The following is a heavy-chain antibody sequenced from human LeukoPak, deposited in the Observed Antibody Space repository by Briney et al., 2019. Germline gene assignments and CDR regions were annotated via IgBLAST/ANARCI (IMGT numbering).Heavy chain of an antibody. J-gene: IGHJ1*01. CDR2: IYYSGSN. CDR1: GGSISSYY. CDR3: ARGAWYSSSWYEYFQR. V-gene: IGHV4-59*01. Sequence: SETLSLTCTVSGGSISSYYWSWIRQPPGKGLEWIGYIYYSGSNNYNPSLKSRVTISVDTSKNQVSLKLTSVTAADTAVYYCARGAWYSSSWYEYFQRWGQGTLVTVSS. D-gene: IGHD6-13*01.